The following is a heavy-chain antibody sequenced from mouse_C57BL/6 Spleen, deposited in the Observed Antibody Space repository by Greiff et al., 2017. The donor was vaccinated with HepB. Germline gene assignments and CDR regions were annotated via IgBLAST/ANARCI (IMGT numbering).Heavy chain of an antibody. D-gene: IGHD1-1*01. J-gene: IGHJ1*03. CDR2: ISSGSSTI. V-gene: IGHV5-17*01. Sequence: EVQLVESGGGLVKPGGSLKLSCAASGFTFSDYGMHWVRQAPEKGLEWVAYISSGSSTIYYADTVKGRFSISRDNAKNTLFLQMTSLRSEDTAMYYCARRDYYGSSWYFDVWGTGTTVTVSS. CDR1: GFTFSDYG. CDR3: ARRDYYGSSWYFDV.